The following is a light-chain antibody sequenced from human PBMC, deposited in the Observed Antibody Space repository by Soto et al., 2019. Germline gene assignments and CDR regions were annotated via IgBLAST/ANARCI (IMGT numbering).Light chain of an antibody. CDR3: LQHYNYPLT. Sequence: DIQMPQSPSSLSASVGDRVTITCRASQGIRNDLGWYQQKPGKAPKRLIYTTSTLESGVPSRFRDSTSGLKFTLPNSTLQPEDLAAYNCLQHYNYPLTFGGGTKVEIK. V-gene: IGKV1-17*01. J-gene: IGKJ4*01. CDR1: QGIRND. CDR2: TTS.